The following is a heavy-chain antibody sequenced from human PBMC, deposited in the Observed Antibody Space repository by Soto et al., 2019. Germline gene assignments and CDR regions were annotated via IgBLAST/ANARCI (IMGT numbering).Heavy chain of an antibody. CDR1: GGSISSSSYY. CDR2: IYYSGST. CDR3: ARQAKRWLLHFDY. J-gene: IGHJ4*02. Sequence: NPSETLSLTCTVSGGSISSSSYYWGWVRQPPGKGLEWIGSIYYSGSTYYNPSLKSRVTISVDTSKNQFSLKLSSVTAADTAVYYCARQAKRWLLHFDYWGQGTLVTVSS. D-gene: IGHD5-12*01. V-gene: IGHV4-39*01.